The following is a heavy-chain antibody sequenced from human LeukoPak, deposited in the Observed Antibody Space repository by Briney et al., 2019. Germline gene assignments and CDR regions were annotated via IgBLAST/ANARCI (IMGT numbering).Heavy chain of an antibody. CDR2: ISGDGSST. D-gene: IGHD1-7*01. CDR3: ARDNNWNYPDY. CDR1: GFTFSNHW. V-gene: IGHV3-74*01. J-gene: IGHJ4*02. Sequence: RGSLRLSCAASGFTFSNHWMHWGRQAPGKGLVWVSRISGDGSSTRYAGSVKGRFTISRDKAKNTLFLQMNSLRAEDTAVYYCARDNNWNYPDYWGQGTLVTVSS.